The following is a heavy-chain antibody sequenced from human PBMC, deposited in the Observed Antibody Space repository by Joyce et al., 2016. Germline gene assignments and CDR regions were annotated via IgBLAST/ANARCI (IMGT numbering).Heavy chain of an antibody. D-gene: IGHD3-3*01. CDR2: IVVGSGNT. Sequence: QMQLVQSGPEVKKPGTSVKVSCKASGFTFTSSVVQWVRQARGQGLEWRGWIVVGSGNTNYAQKFQERVTITRDLSTRTAYMELSSLRVEDTAVYYCAAEYVTSSREDASPGAQASYYAGLDVWGQGTTVTVSS. V-gene: IGHV1-58*01. J-gene: IGHJ6*02. CDR3: AAEYVTSSREDASPGAQASYYAGLDV. CDR1: GFTFTSSV.